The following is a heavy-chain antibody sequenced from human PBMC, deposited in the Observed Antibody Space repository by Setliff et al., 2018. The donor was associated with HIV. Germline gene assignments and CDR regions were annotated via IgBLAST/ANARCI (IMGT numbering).Heavy chain of an antibody. Sequence: SVKVSCKASGYTLTGYYMHWVRLAPGQGLEWMGGIIPIFGTANYAQRFQGRVTITADESTSTAYMELSSLRSGDTAVYYCARLIASAGSDSDYWGQGTMVTVSS. V-gene: IGHV1-69*13. D-gene: IGHD6-13*01. CDR2: IIPIFGTA. CDR1: GYTLTGYY. CDR3: ARLIASAGSDSDY. J-gene: IGHJ4*01.